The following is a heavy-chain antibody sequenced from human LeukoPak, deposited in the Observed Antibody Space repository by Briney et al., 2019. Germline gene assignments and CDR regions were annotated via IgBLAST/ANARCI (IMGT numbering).Heavy chain of an antibody. V-gene: IGHV1-69*05. CDR1: GGTFNNYA. J-gene: IGHJ4*02. Sequence: ASVKVSCKSSGGTFNNYALSWVRQAPGQGLEWMGVIMPIFRTPSYAQKFQGRVTITTDASTNTAYMELSGLRSEDTAVYYCAIGGPSYSSSSSKWGQGTLVTVSS. CDR3: AIGGPSYSSSSSK. CDR2: IMPIFRTP. D-gene: IGHD6-6*01.